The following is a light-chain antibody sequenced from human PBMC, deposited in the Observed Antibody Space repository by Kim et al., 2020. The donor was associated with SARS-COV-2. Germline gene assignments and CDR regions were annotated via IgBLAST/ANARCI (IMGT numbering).Light chain of an antibody. J-gene: IGKJ2*01. V-gene: IGKV3-20*01. Sequence: PGERATLSCRASQSVSNTYLAWYQQKPGQAPRLLIYGASSRATGIPDRFSGSGSGTDFTLTISRLEPEDFAVYYCQQYGNSPPYTFGQGTKLEI. CDR2: GAS. CDR3: QQYGNSPPYT. CDR1: QSVSNTY.